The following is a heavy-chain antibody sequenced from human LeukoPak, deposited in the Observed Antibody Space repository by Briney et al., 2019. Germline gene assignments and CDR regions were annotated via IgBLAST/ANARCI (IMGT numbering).Heavy chain of an antibody. CDR1: GGSVTTYY. V-gene: IGHV4-4*07. D-gene: IGHD3-10*01. J-gene: IGHJ3*02. CDR2: IYTSGST. CDR3: ARVYGSRAFDI. Sequence: SETLSLTCTVSGGSVTTYYWSWIRQPAGKGLEWIGRIYTSGSTNCNPSLESRVTLSADTSKNQFSLKMSSVTAADTAVYYCARVYGSRAFDIWGQGHWSPSLQ.